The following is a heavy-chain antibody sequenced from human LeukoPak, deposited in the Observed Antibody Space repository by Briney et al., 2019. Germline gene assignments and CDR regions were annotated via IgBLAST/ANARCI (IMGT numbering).Heavy chain of an antibody. J-gene: IGHJ3*02. CDR1: GFSFSRYE. Sequence: PGGSLRLSCAASGFSFSRYEMNWVRQAPGKGLEWVSYISTSGSTKHYADSVKGRVTISRDNSKNSLYLQMNSLRVEDTAVYYCAREGRKDAFDIWGQGTMVTVSS. CDR2: ISTSGSTK. V-gene: IGHV3-48*03. CDR3: AREGRKDAFDI.